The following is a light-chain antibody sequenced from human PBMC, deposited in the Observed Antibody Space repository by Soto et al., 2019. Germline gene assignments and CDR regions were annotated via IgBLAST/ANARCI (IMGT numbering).Light chain of an antibody. Sequence: QSVLTQPASVSGSPGQSITISCTGTSSDVGGYNYVSWYQQHPGKAPKLMIYEVSNLPSGVSNSFSGSKSGNTASLTISGLQAEDESDYYCSSYTSSRTMVFGGGTKLTV. CDR2: EVS. J-gene: IGLJ2*01. V-gene: IGLV2-14*01. CDR1: SSDVGGYNY. CDR3: SSYTSSRTMV.